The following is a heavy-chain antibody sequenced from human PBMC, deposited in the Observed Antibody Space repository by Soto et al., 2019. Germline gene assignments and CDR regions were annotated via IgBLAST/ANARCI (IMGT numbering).Heavy chain of an antibody. CDR2: ISSSSSSI. Sequence: EVQLVESGGGLVQPGGSLRLSCAGSGFTFSSYSMNWVRQAPGKGLEWVSYISSSSSSIFYADSVRGRFTISRDNAKSSLYLQMNSLRADDTAVYYCATVGIEDWKKLSDSWGQGTLVTVSS. CDR3: ATVGIEDWKKLSDS. V-gene: IGHV3-48*01. J-gene: IGHJ4*02. D-gene: IGHD1-1*01. CDR1: GFTFSSYS.